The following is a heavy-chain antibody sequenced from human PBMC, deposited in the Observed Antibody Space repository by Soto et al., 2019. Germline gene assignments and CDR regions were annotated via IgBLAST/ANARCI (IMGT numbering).Heavy chain of an antibody. J-gene: IGHJ4*02. CDR1: GGSVSSGSYY. Sequence: SETLSLTCTVSGGSVSSGSYYWSWIRQPPGKGLEWIGYIYYSGSTNYNPSLKSRVTISVDTSKNQFSLKLSSVTAADTAVYYCARYSGSYGKYYFDYWGQGTLVTVSS. CDR3: ARYSGSYGKYYFDY. CDR2: IYYSGST. V-gene: IGHV4-61*01. D-gene: IGHD1-26*01.